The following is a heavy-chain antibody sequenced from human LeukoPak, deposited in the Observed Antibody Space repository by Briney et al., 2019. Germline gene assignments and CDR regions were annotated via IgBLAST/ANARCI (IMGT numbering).Heavy chain of an antibody. D-gene: IGHD1-14*01. CDR3: AKDRNDEFDY. V-gene: IGHV3-30*02. Sequence: PGGSLRLSCAASGFTFSSYGMHWVRQAPGKGLQWVAFIRYDGSNKYYADSVKGRFTISRDNSKNTLYLQMNSLRAEDTAVYYCAKDRNDEFDYWGQGTLVTVSS. CDR2: IRYDGSNK. CDR1: GFTFSSYG. J-gene: IGHJ4*02.